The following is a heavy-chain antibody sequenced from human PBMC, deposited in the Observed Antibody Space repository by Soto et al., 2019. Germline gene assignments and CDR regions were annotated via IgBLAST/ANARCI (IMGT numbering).Heavy chain of an antibody. CDR3: AREDNIVVVTAYYYYGMEV. Sequence: GASVKVSCKASGYTFTSYYMHWVLQAPGQGLEWMGIINPSGGSTSYAQKFQGRVTTTRDTSTSTVYMELSSLRSEDTAVYYCAREDNIVVVTAYYYYGMEVWGQGTTVNVSS. J-gene: IGHJ6*01. V-gene: IGHV1-46*01. CDR2: INPSGGST. D-gene: IGHD2-21*02. CDR1: GYTFTSYY.